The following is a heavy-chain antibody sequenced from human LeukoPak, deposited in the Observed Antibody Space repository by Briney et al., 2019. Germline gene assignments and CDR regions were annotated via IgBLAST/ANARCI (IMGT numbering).Heavy chain of an antibody. CDR3: ARESSTGHNVDD. D-gene: IGHD6-13*01. CDR2: IYYSGST. V-gene: IGHV4-4*02. J-gene: IGHJ4*02. Sequence: TSETLTLTCAVSGGSISSSNWWSWVRQPPGKGLEWIGSIYYSGSTYYNPSVKSRVTISVDTSKNQFSLKLSSVTAADTAVYYCARESSTGHNVDDWGQGTLVTVSS. CDR1: GGSISSSNW.